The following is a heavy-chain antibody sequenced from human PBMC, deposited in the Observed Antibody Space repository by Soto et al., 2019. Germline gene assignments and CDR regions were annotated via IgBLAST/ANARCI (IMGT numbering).Heavy chain of an antibody. Sequence: EVQLVESGGGLVEPGRSLTLSCVASGFTFDDYGMHWVRQPPGKGLEWVSGITWNSGSIGYADSVKGRFTISRENAKNSLNLRMNSLRIEDTALYYCTKVGQGFVLASTAEMGDAFDMWGQGTMVTVSS. D-gene: IGHD2-2*01. V-gene: IGHV3-9*01. CDR2: ITWNSGSI. CDR3: TKVGQGFVLASTAEMGDAFDM. J-gene: IGHJ3*02. CDR1: GFTFDDYG.